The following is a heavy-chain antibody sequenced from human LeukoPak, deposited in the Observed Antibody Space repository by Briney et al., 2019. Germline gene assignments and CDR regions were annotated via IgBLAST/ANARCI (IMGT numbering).Heavy chain of an antibody. CDR1: GYTFTSYA. Sequence: ASVKVSCKASGYTFTSYAMHWVRQAPGQRLEWMGWINAGNGNTKYSQKFQGRVTITRDTSASTAYMELSSLRSEDTAVYYCARGGRMEQWQLDDYWGQGTLVTVSS. CDR3: ARGGRMEQWQLDDY. D-gene: IGHD6-19*01. CDR2: INAGNGNT. V-gene: IGHV1-3*01. J-gene: IGHJ4*02.